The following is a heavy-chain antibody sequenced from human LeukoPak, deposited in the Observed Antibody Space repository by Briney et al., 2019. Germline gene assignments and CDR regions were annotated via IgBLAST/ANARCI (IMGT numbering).Heavy chain of an antibody. CDR2: ISGSGGST. Sequence: PGRSLRLSCAASGFTFSSYSMNWVRQAPGKGLEWVSAISGSGGSTYYADSVKGRFTISSDNSKNTLYLQMNSLRAEDTAVYYCAKDGQLVLFPRYWGQGTLVTVSS. CDR1: GFTFSSYS. V-gene: IGHV3-23*01. J-gene: IGHJ4*02. D-gene: IGHD6-13*01. CDR3: AKDGQLVLFPRY.